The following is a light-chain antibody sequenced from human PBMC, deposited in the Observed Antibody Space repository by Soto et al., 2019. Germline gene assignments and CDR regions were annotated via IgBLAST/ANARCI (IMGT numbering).Light chain of an antibody. V-gene: IGKV3-15*01. CDR3: QQYNNWPTWT. J-gene: IGKJ1*01. Sequence: EIVWTQSPGTLSLSPGERATLSCRASQSVSSSYLAWYQQKPCQAHRLLLYGASTRATGIPARFSGSGSGTEFTLTISSLQSQDFAVYYCQQYNNWPTWTFGQGTKVDIK. CDR1: QSVSSSY. CDR2: GAS.